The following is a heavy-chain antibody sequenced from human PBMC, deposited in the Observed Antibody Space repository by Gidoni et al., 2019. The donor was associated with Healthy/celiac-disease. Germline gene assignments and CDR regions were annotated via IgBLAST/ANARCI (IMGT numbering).Heavy chain of an antibody. V-gene: IGHV3-48*02. CDR2: ISSSSSTI. Sequence: EVQLVESGGGLVQRGGSLRLSGAASGFTFSSYSINWVRQAPGKGLEWVSYISSSSSTIYYADSVKGRFTISRDNAKNSLYLQMNSLRDEDTAVYYCARAEYCSSTSCYKPQGFPQFDYWGQGTLVTVSS. D-gene: IGHD2-2*02. CDR1: GFTFSSYS. CDR3: ARAEYCSSTSCYKPQGFPQFDY. J-gene: IGHJ4*02.